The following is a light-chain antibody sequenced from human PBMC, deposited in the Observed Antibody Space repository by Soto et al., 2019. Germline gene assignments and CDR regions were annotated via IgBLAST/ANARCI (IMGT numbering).Light chain of an antibody. CDR3: QQLNSYPPS. CDR2: AAS. Sequence: IQLPQSPSSLSASVGARITITCRASQGISSYLAWYQQKPGKAPKLLIYAASTLQSGVPSRFSGSGSGTDFTLTISSLQPEDFATYDCQQLNSYPPSFGGGTKVESK. CDR1: QGISSY. V-gene: IGKV1-9*01. J-gene: IGKJ4*01.